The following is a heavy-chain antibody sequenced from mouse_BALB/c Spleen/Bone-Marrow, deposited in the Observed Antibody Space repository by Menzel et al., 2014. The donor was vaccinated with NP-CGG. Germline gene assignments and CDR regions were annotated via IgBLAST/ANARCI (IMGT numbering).Heavy chain of an antibody. J-gene: IGHJ4*01. D-gene: IGHD1-1*01. V-gene: IGHV1-37*01. CDR1: GYSFTGYF. CDR2: INPYNGDT. CDR3: EYVTTVVTKNYYYAMHY. Sequence: AQLQQSGPELVKPGASVKISCKASGYSFTGYFMNWVKQSHGKSLEWIGRINPYNGDTFYNQKFKGKATLTVDKSSXTTHIELLNLTSDYSTIYYYEYVTTVVTKNYYYAMHYLGQRTSLTVSS.